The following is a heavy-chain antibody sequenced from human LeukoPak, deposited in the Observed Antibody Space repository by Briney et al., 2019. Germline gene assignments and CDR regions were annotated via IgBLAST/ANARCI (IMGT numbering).Heavy chain of an antibody. CDR2: ISGSGGST. V-gene: IGHV3-23*01. J-gene: IGHJ4*02. D-gene: IGHD1-1*01. CDR3: AKDRESIRPQTGFDY. Sequence: GGSLRLPCAASGFTFSSYAMSWVRQAPGKGLEWVSAISGSGGSTYYADSVKGRFTISRDNSKNTLYLQMNSLRAEDTAVYYCAKDRESIRPQTGFDYWGQGTLVTVSS. CDR1: GFTFSSYA.